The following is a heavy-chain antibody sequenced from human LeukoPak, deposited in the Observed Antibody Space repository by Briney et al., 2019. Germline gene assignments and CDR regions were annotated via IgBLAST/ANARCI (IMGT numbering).Heavy chain of an antibody. J-gene: IGHJ5*02. V-gene: IGHV3-21*01. CDR1: GFTFNTYS. D-gene: IGHD1-20*01. Sequence: KPGGSLRLSCVAPGFTFNTYSMYWVRQAPRKGLEWVASFSRSGTHIYYADSVKGRFTISRDNANNSLYLQMNSLRAEDTAVYYCARDLITGTLGVDWSDPWGQGTLVTVSS. CDR3: ARDLITGTLGVDWSDP. CDR2: FSRSGTHI.